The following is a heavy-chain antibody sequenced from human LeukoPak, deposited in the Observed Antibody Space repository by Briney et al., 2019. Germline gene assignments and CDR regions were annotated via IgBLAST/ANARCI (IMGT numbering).Heavy chain of an antibody. CDR1: GFTFSSYA. J-gene: IGHJ4*02. CDR3: ARESMNFDY. V-gene: IGHV3-48*03. CDR2: ITSSGTTI. D-gene: IGHD2/OR15-2a*01. Sequence: GGSLRLSCAASGFTFSSYAMNWVRQAPGKGLEWVSYITSSGTTIYYADPVKGRFTISRDNSKNSLYLQMNSLRAEDTAVYYCARESMNFDYWGQGTLVTVSS.